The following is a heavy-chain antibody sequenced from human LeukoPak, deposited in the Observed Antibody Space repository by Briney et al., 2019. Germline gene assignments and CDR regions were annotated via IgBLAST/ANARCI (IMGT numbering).Heavy chain of an antibody. D-gene: IGHD4-17*01. J-gene: IGHJ5*02. CDR1: GFTFSSHA. V-gene: IGHV3-23*01. CDR2: ITSSGDNT. Sequence: PGGSLRLSCAGTGTGFTFSSHAMSWVRQAPGKGLEWVSSITSSGDNTFYADSVKGRFTISRDNSKNTLYLQMNSLRAEETAIYYCAKQIRVTSVQRLSWGQGTLVTVSS. CDR3: AKQIRVTSVQRLS.